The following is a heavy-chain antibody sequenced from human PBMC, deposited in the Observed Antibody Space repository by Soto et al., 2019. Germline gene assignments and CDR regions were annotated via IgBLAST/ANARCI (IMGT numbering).Heavy chain of an antibody. CDR3: ARGGTYGMDV. J-gene: IGHJ6*02. Sequence: QPGGSLRLSCAASGFTFSNYGMHWVRQAPGKGLEWVAVILYGGTKEYYSDSVKGRFTISRDNSKDRLYLQISSLRREDTGVYFCARGGTYGMDVWGQGTTVTVSS. V-gene: IGHV3-30*03. CDR2: ILYGGTKE. D-gene: IGHD6-25*01. CDR1: GFTFSNYG.